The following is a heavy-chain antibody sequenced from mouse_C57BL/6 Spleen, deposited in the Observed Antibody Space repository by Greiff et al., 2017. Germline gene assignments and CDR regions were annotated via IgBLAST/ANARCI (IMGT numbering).Heavy chain of an antibody. D-gene: IGHD2-4*01. CDR1: GYAFSSSW. CDR2: IYPGDGDT. CDR3: ARSALYDYEDYAMDY. J-gene: IGHJ4*01. V-gene: IGHV1-82*01. Sequence: QVPLQQSGPELVKPGASVKISCKASGYAFSSSWMNWVKQRPGKGLEWIGRIYPGDGDTNYNGTFKGKATLTADKSSSTAYMQLSSLTSEDYAVYFCARSALYDYEDYAMDYWGQGTSVTVSS.